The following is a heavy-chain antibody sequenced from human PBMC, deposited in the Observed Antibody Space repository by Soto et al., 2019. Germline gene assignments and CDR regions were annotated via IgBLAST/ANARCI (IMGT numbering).Heavy chain of an antibody. CDR2: IYYSGST. CDR1: GGSISSSSYS. Sequence: SETLSLTCTVSGGSISSSSYSWGWIRKPPGKVLEWIGSIYYSGSTYYNPSLKSRVTISVDTPKNQFSLKLSSVTAADTAVYYCARQPRGQLWTYYYYYGMDVWGQGTTVT. J-gene: IGHJ6*02. D-gene: IGHD5-18*01. CDR3: ARQPRGQLWTYYYYYGMDV. V-gene: IGHV4-39*01.